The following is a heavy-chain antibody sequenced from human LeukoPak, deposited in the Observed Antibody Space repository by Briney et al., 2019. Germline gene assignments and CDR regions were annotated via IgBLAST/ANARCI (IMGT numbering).Heavy chain of an antibody. Sequence: SETLSLTCTVSGASVMKDTSYWGWIRQPPGKDLGWIGTIRSSGSTYTYYNPSLMSRVTISVDKSKNQFSLKLTSVTAADTAVYFCAEDSNIARFFIWGQGTLVTVSS. V-gene: IGHV4-39*07. D-gene: IGHD4-11*01. J-gene: IGHJ4*02. CDR3: AEDSNIARFFI. CDR1: GASVMKDTSY. CDR2: IRSSGST.